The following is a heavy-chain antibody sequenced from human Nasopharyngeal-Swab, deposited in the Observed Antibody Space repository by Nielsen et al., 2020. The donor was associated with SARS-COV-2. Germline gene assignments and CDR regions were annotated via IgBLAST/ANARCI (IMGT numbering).Heavy chain of an antibody. CDR2: ISSSTSYI. J-gene: IGHJ6*02. V-gene: IGHV3-21*01. CDR3: ARDGFGESPYYYYYGMDG. CDR1: GFTFSNYS. Sequence: GESLKISCAASGFTFSNYSMNWVRQAPGKGLEWVSSISSSTSYIYYADSVKGRFTISRDNAKNSLYLQMNSLRAEDTAVYYCARDGFGESPYYYYYGMDGWGQGTTVTVSS. D-gene: IGHD3-10*01.